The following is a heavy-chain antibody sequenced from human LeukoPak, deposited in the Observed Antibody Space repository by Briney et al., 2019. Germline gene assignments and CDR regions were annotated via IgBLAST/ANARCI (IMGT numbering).Heavy chain of an antibody. D-gene: IGHD2-2*03. CDR1: VFTFTSYC. Sequence: GSLRLSCAASVFTFTSYCISWGCQAPRKGLGWVADIKQDGSETYYLDSVKGRFTISRDNAKNSLYLQMTSLSADDTAVYSCARAGYCISTSCYKASAFDIWGQGTMVTVSS. J-gene: IGHJ3*02. V-gene: IGHV3-7*02. CDR2: IKQDGSET. CDR3: ARAGYCISTSCYKASAFDI.